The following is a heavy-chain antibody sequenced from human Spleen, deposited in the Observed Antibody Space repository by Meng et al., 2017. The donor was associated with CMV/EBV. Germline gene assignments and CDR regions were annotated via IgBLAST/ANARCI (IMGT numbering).Heavy chain of an antibody. V-gene: IGHV3-23*01. J-gene: IGHJ3*02. CDR3: ASWYNWNDAFDI. CDR1: GFTFSSYA. D-gene: IGHD1-1*01. Sequence: ETLSLTCAASGFTFSSYAMSWVRQAPGKGLEWVSAISGSGGFTYYADSVKCRFIISRDHSKNTLYLQMNSLRAEDTAVYYCASWYNWNDAFDIWGQGTMVTVSS. CDR2: ISGSGGFT.